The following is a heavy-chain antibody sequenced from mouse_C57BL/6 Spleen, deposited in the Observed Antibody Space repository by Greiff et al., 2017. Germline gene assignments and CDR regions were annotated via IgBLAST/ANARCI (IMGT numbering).Heavy chain of an antibody. V-gene: IGHV1-85*01. CDR2: IYPRDGST. D-gene: IGHD1-1*01. CDR1: GYTFTSYD. CDR3: ARSSTVVVDYAMDY. J-gene: IGHJ4*01. Sequence: QVQLQQSGPELVKPGASVKLSCKASGYTFTSYDINWVKQRPGPGLEWIGWIYPRDGSTKYNEKFKGKATLTVDPSSSTAYMELHSLTSEDSAVYFCARSSTVVVDYAMDYWGQGTSVTVSS.